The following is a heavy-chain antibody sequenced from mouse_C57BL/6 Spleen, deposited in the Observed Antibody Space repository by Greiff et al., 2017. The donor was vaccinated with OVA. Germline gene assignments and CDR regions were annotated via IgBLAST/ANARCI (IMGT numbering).Heavy chain of an antibody. D-gene: IGHD4-1*01. V-gene: IGHV1-22*01. Sequence: EVQVVESGPELVKPGASVKMSCKASGYTFTDYNMHWVKQSHGKSLEWIGYINPNNGGTSYNQKFKGKATLTVNKSSSTAYMELRSLTSEDSAVYYCAREGLGFDYWGQGTTLTVSS. CDR1: GYTFTDYN. CDR2: INPNNGGT. CDR3: AREGLGFDY. J-gene: IGHJ2*01.